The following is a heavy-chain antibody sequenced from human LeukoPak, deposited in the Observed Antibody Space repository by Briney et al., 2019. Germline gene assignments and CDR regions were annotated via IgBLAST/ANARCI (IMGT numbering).Heavy chain of an antibody. J-gene: IGHJ4*02. CDR2: IIPIFGTA. D-gene: IGHD6-6*01. V-gene: IGHV1-69*05. Sequence: SLKVSCKASGVTFSRYAISCVRQAPGQGLEWRGGIIPIFGTANYAQKFQGRVTITTDESTSTAYMELSSLRDEDTAVYYCAREASEAARSLGYWGQGTLVTVSS. CDR3: AREASEAARSLGY. CDR1: GVTFSRYA.